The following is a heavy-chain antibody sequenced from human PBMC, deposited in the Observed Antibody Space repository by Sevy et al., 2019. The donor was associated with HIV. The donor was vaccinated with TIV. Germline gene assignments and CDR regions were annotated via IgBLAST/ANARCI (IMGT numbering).Heavy chain of an antibody. Sequence: GGSLRLSCAASGFTFSDYYMSWIHQAPGKGLEWVSYISSSSSYTNYADSVKGRFTISRDNAKNSLYLQMNSLRAEDTAVYYCARGAVAGSWDYWGQGTLVTVSS. J-gene: IGHJ4*02. CDR1: GFTFSDYY. CDR2: ISSSSSYT. CDR3: ARGAVAGSWDY. D-gene: IGHD6-19*01. V-gene: IGHV3-11*06.